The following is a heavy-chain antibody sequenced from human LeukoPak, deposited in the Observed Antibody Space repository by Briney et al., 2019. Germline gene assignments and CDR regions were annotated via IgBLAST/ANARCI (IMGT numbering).Heavy chain of an antibody. CDR1: GLTFSSYE. V-gene: IGHV3-48*03. CDR3: ARPVSDARVFDY. J-gene: IGHJ4*02. Sequence: GGSLRLSCAASGLTFSSYEMNWLRQAPGKALEWLSYICGSGSTIYYADSVKDRFTIARDNAKNSLYLQMNSLRAEDTAIYYCARPVSDARVFDYWGQGTLVTVAS. CDR2: ICGSGSTI. D-gene: IGHD6-19*01.